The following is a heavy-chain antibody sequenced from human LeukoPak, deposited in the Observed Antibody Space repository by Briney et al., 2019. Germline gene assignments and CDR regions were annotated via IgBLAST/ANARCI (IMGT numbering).Heavy chain of an antibody. D-gene: IGHD2-15*01. V-gene: IGHV4-39*01. CDR2: IYHTGTN. CDR3: ARQECNGGSCYSRAIWFDP. CDR1: GGSISDTSYY. Sequence: SETLSVTCNVPGGSISDTSYYWGWIRHPPGKGLEWIGSIYHTGTNYYSPSLKSRVTISVHTSKNQFSLKLSSVTAADTAVYYCARQECNGGSCYSRAIWFDPWGQGTLVSVSS. J-gene: IGHJ5*02.